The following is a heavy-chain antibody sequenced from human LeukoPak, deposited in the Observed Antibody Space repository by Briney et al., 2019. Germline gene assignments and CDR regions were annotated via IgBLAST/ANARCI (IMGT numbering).Heavy chain of an antibody. Sequence: SETLSLTCTVVGGAINSRNQYWGWIRQSPGKGLEWIGSIYYSGSVNDNPSLQSRVTISVDTSRNQFSLKLTSMTVADTAVYYCARRVATSGNFFDYWGPGTLVTVS. CDR1: GGAINSRNQY. D-gene: IGHD3-3*01. CDR2: IYYSGSV. V-gene: IGHV4-39*01. J-gene: IGHJ4*02. CDR3: ARRVATSGNFFDY.